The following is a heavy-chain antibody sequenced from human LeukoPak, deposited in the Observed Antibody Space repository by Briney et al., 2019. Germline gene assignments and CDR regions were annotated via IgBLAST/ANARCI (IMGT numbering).Heavy chain of an antibody. D-gene: IGHD2-8*01. J-gene: IGHJ4*02. CDR2: IRSKANSYAT. V-gene: IGHV3-73*01. Sequence: PGGSLRLSCAASGLTFSGSAMHWVRQASGKGLEWVGRIRSKANSYATAYAASVKGRFTISRDDSKNTAYLQMNSLKTEDTAVYYCTRRGYCTNGVCYQDYWGQGTLVTVSS. CDR1: GLTFSGSA. CDR3: TRRGYCTNGVCYQDY.